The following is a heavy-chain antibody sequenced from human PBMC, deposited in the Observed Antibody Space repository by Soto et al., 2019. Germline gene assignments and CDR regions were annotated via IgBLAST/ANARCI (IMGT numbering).Heavy chain of an antibody. J-gene: IGHJ4*02. D-gene: IGHD3-16*01. Sequence: VQLVQSGAEVKKPGPPVKVSCKASGGTFRSYAISWVRKAPEQGLEWMGGIIPIFGTANYAQKFQGRVTITADESTSTAYMELSSLRSEDTAVYYCARDRAFGGVSDGWGQGTLVTVSS. CDR2: IIPIFGTA. CDR1: GGTFRSYA. CDR3: ARDRAFGGVSDG. V-gene: IGHV1-69*01.